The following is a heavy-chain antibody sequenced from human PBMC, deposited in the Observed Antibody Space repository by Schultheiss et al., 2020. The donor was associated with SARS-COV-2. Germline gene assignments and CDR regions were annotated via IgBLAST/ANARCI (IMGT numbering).Heavy chain of an antibody. CDR1: RFTFSSYA. V-gene: IGHV3-30*18. D-gene: IGHD3-10*01. CDR3: AKDSAGDN. Sequence: GESLKISCAASRFTFSSYAMSWVRQAPGKGLEWVAVLSYDGSNKCCADSVKGRFTISRDNSKNEVYLQMNGLRVEDTAVYYCAKDSAGDNWGQGTKVTVSS. CDR2: LSYDGSNK. J-gene: IGHJ3*02.